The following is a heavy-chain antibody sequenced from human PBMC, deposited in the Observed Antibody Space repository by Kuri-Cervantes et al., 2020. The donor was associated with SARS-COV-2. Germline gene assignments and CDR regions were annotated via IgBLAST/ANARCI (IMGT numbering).Heavy chain of an antibody. J-gene: IGHJ4*02. CDR2: INSDGSST. Sequence: LSLTCAASGFTFSSYWMHWVRQAPGKGLVWVSRINSDGSSTSYADSVKGRFTISRDNAKNTLYLQMNSLRAEDTAVYYCAKDRRYCSSTSCYHPAYYFDYWGQGTLVTVSS. CDR1: GFTFSSYW. V-gene: IGHV3-74*01. D-gene: IGHD2-2*01. CDR3: AKDRRYCSSTSCYHPAYYFDY.